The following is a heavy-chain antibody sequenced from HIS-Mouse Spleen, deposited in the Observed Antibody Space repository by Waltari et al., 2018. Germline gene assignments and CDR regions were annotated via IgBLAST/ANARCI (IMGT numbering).Heavy chain of an antibody. D-gene: IGHD3-16*01. V-gene: IGHV3-30*18. CDR1: GFTFSCYG. J-gene: IGHJ3*02. CDR2: ISYDGSNK. CDR3: AKASWGEAFDI. Sequence: QVQLVESGGGVVQPGRSLRLSCAASGFTFSCYGIHWVRQAPGKGLEWVAVISYDGSNKYYADSVKGRFTISRDNSKNTLYLQMNSLRAEDTAVYYCAKASWGEAFDIWGQGTMVTVSS.